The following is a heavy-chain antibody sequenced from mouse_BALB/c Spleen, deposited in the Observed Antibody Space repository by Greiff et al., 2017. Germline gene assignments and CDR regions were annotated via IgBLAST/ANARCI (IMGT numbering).Heavy chain of an antibody. D-gene: IGHD2-14*01. CDR3: ARGYRYYFDY. V-gene: IGHV1S137*01. J-gene: IGHJ2*01. CDR2: ISTYYGDA. Sequence: VQLQQSGAELVRPGVSVKISCKGSGYTFTDYAMHWVKQSHAKSLEWIGVISTYYGDASYNQKFKGKATMTVDKSSSTAYMELARLTSEDSAIYYCARGYRYYFDYWGQGTTLTVSS. CDR1: GYTFTDYA.